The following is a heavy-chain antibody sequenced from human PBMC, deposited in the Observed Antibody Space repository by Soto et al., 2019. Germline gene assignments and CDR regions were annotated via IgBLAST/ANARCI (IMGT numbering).Heavy chain of an antibody. CDR3: AIRRIAGAGTALTS. J-gene: IGHJ4*02. Sequence: QVQLVQSGAEVKKPGASVKVSCKASGYTFTSYGISWVRQSPGQGLEWMGWISAYNGNTNYAQKLQGRVTMTTDTSTSTAYMGLRGLRSCDTAVYYCAIRRIAGAGTALTSWGQRPLVTVSS. D-gene: IGHD6-13*01. V-gene: IGHV1-18*01. CDR2: ISAYNGNT. CDR1: GYTFTSYG.